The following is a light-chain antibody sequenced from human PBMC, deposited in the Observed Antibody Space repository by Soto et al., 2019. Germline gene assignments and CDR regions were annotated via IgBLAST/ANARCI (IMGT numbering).Light chain of an antibody. V-gene: IGKV3-15*01. Sequence: EVVMTQSPATLSVSPGERATLSCRASQSVNANLAWYQQKPGQAPRLLIHGASNRATGIPARFSGSGFGTEFILTISSLQSEDFAVYYCQQYNTWLWTFGQGTK. CDR2: GAS. CDR3: QQYNTWLWT. J-gene: IGKJ1*01. CDR1: QSVNAN.